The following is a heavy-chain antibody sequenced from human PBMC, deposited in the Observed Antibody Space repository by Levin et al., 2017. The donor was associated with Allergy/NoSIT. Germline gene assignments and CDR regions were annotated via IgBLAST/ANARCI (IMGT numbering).Heavy chain of an antibody. CDR1: GGSISRYY. CDR2: IFYSGTT. D-gene: IGHD5-12*01. CDR3: ARVYGDSDYRWFDS. V-gene: IGHV4-59*01. J-gene: IGHJ5*01. Sequence: SSETLSLTCSVSGGSISRYYWSWMRHSPMKGLEWIGYIFYSGTTNINPSLKSRVMMSVDMSKNQFSLKLTSVTAADTAMYYCARVYGDSDYRWFDSWGQGIQVTVSS.